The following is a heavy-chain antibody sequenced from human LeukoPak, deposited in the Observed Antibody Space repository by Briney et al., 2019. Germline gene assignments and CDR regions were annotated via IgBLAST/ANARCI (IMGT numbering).Heavy chain of an antibody. V-gene: IGHV3-23*01. CDR1: GFTFSSYA. D-gene: IGHD3-10*01. CDR3: AKRGDSYYYYYGMDV. Sequence: GGSLRLSCAASGFTFSSYAMSWVRQAPGKGLEWVSAICGGGGSTYYADSVKGRFTISRDNSKNTLYLQMNSLRAEDKAVYYCAKRGDSYYYYYGMDVWGQGTTVTVSS. J-gene: IGHJ6*02. CDR2: ICGGGGST.